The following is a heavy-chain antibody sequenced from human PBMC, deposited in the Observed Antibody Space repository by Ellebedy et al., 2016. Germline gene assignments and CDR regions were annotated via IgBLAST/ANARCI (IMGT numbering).Heavy chain of an antibody. CDR3: ARGSFPLQGHTYYGMDV. D-gene: IGHD2/OR15-2a*01. Sequence: GGSLRLSCAASGFSVSANYMTWVRQAPGKGLEWVSIIYSAGTTYYADSVKGRFTISRDTSTNTLDLQMSSLRAEDTAVYYCARGSFPLQGHTYYGMDVWGQGTTVTVSS. J-gene: IGHJ6*02. V-gene: IGHV3-66*01. CDR1: GFSVSANY. CDR2: IYSAGTT.